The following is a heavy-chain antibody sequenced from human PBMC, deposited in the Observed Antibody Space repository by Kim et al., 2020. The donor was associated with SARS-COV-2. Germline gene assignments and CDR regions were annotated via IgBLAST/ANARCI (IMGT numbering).Heavy chain of an antibody. J-gene: IGHJ3*02. CDR1: GFTFSSYS. CDR3: ASDYWVTYYYDSSGSQAFDI. Sequence: GGSLRLSCAASGFTFSSYSMNWVRQAPGKGLEWVSSISSSSSYIYYADSVKGRFTISRDNAKNSLYLQMNSLRAEDTAVYYCASDYWVTYYYDSSGSQAFDIWGQGTMVTVSS. V-gene: IGHV3-21*01. D-gene: IGHD3-22*01. CDR2: ISSSSSYI.